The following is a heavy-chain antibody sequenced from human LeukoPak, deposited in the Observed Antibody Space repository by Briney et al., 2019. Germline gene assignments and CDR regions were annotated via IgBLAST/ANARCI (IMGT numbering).Heavy chain of an antibody. D-gene: IGHD1-1*01. CDR2: ISYDGSNK. V-gene: IGHV3-30*18. J-gene: IGHJ4*02. CDR3: AKLHTGTTPGDY. CDR1: GFTFSSYG. Sequence: GGSLRLSCAASGFTFSSYGMHWARQAPGKGLEWVAVISYDGSNKYYADSVKGRFTISRDNSKNTLYLQMNSLRAEDTAVYYCAKLHTGTTPGDYWGQGTLVTVSS.